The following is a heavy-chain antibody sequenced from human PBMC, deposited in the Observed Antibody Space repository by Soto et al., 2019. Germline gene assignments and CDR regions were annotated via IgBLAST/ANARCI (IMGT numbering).Heavy chain of an antibody. CDR3: ARGGSTVTTYWFDP. V-gene: IGHV4-39*07. CDR2: VYYSGST. D-gene: IGHD4-17*01. J-gene: IGHJ5*02. CDR1: GGSVSSSSYY. Sequence: PSETLSLTCTVSGGSVSSSSYYWGWVRQPPGKGLEWIGSVYYSGSTYYNPSLESRVTISVDTSKNQFSLKLSSVTAADTAVYYCARGGSTVTTYWFDPWGQGTLVTVSS.